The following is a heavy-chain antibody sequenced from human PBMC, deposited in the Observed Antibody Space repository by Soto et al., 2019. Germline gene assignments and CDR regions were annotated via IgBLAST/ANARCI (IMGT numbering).Heavy chain of an antibody. D-gene: IGHD3-10*01. V-gene: IGHV4-4*02. Sequence: PSETLSLTCAVSGGSISSSNWWSWVRQPPGKGLEWIGEIYHSGSTNYNPSLKSRVTISVDKSKNQFSLKLSSVTAADTAVYYCARRDYGSGSPEAYWGQGTLVTVSS. CDR3: ARRDYGSGSPEAY. CDR2: IYHSGST. J-gene: IGHJ4*02. CDR1: GGSISSSNW.